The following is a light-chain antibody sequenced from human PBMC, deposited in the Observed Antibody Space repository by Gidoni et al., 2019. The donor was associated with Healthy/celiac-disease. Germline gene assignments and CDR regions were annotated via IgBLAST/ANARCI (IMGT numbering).Light chain of an antibody. V-gene: IGKV3-20*01. CDR3: QQYGSSPWT. CDR2: GAS. Sequence: EIVLTPSPGTLSLSPGERATLSCRASQSVSSIYLAWYQQKPGQAPRLLIYGASSRATGIPDRFSGSGSGTDFTLTISRLEPEDFAVYYCQQYGSSPWTFGQGTKVEIK. CDR1: QSVSSIY. J-gene: IGKJ1*01.